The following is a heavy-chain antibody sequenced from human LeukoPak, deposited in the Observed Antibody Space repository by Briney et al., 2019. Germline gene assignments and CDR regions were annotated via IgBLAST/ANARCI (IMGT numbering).Heavy chain of an antibody. D-gene: IGHD7-27*01. V-gene: IGHV3-53*05. Sequence: GGSLRLSCAASGFTVSSNYMSWVRQAPGKGLEWVSVIYSGGSTYYADSVKGRFTISRDNAKNSLYLQMNSLRAEDMALYYCAKDSTGAFDYWGQGTLVTVSS. J-gene: IGHJ4*02. CDR2: IYSGGST. CDR3: AKDSTGAFDY. CDR1: GFTVSSNY.